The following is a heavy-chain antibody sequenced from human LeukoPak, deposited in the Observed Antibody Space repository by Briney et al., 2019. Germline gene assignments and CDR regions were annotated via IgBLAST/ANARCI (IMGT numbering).Heavy chain of an antibody. CDR2: IYYSGST. J-gene: IGHJ6*03. V-gene: IGHV4-39*01. CDR3: ARLGYCSGGSCYRLAYYYYYMDV. D-gene: IGHD2-15*01. Sequence: TSSETLSLTCTVSGGSISSSSYYWGWIRQPPGKGLEWIGSIYYSGSTYYNPSLKSRVTISVDTSKNQFSLKLSSVTAADTAVYYCARLGYCSGGSCYRLAYYYYYMDVWGKGTTVTVSS. CDR1: GGSISSSSYY.